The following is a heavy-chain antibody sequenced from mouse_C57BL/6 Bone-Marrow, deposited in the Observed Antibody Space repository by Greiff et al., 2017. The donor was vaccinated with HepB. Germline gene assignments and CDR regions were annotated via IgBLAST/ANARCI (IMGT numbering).Heavy chain of an antibody. CDR3: TTRMDY. CDR1: GFNIKDDY. V-gene: IGHV14-4*01. Sequence: EVMLVESGAELVRPGASVKLSCTASGFNIKDDYMHWVKQRPEQGLEWIGWIDPENGDTEYASKFQGKATITADTSSNTAFLQLSSLTSEDTAVYYCTTRMDYWGQGTSVTVSS. J-gene: IGHJ4*01. CDR2: IDPENGDT.